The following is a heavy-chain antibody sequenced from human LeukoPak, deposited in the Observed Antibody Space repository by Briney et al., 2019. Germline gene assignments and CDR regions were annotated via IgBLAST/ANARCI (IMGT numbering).Heavy chain of an antibody. CDR2: IWYDGSNK. CDR3: ARDYRIAVAGAFDI. Sequence: GRSLRLSCAASGFTFSSYGMHWVRQAPGKGLEWVAVIWYDGSNKYYADSVKGRFTISRDNSKNTLYLQMNSLRAEDTAVYYCARDYRIAVAGAFDIWGQGTMVTVSS. J-gene: IGHJ3*02. V-gene: IGHV3-33*01. D-gene: IGHD6-19*01. CDR1: GFTFSSYG.